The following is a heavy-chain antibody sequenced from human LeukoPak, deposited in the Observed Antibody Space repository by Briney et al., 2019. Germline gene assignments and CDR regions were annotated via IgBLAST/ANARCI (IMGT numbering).Heavy chain of an antibody. J-gene: IGHJ4*02. V-gene: IGHV4-61*02. CDR3: AREGDSSWALFDY. CDR2: IFTSGST. D-gene: IGHD6-13*01. CDR1: GGSISSGSYY. Sequence: SGTLSLTCTVSGGSISSGSYYWSWIRQPAGKGLEWIGRIFTSGSTNYNPSLKSRVTISVDTSKNQFSLKLTSVTAADTAVYYCAREGDSSWALFDYWGQGTLVTVSS.